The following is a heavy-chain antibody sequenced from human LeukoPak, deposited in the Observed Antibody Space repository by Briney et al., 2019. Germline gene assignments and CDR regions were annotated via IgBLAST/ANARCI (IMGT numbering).Heavy chain of an antibody. CDR2: IRSKATSYAT. CDR1: GFTFSGSA. CDR3: TSSLGYDSSGLSFDS. J-gene: IGHJ4*02. V-gene: IGHV3-73*01. Sequence: GGSLRLSCAASGFTFSGSAMHWVRQASGRGLEWVGRIRSKATSYATAYAASVKGRFTISRDDSKNTAYLQMNSLETEDTAVYYCTSSLGYDSSGLSFDSWGQGTLVTVSS. D-gene: IGHD3-22*01.